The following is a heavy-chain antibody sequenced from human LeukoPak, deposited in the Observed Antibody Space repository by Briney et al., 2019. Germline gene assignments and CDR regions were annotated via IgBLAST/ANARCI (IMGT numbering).Heavy chain of an antibody. CDR3: AKYTSGTSYRGLDQ. CDR2: IISSAVNT. CDR1: GLTVSSYG. Sequence: GGSLRLSCGASGLTVSSYGMSWVRQAPGKGLEWVSTIISSAVNTYYADSVKGRFTISRDESKNTVYLQMNSLRAEDTAVYSCAKYTSGTSYRGLDQWGQGTLVTVSS. V-gene: IGHV3-23*01. J-gene: IGHJ4*02. D-gene: IGHD3-10*01.